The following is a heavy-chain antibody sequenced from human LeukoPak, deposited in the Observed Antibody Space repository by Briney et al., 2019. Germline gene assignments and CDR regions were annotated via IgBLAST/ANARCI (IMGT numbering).Heavy chain of an antibody. CDR2: ISSSSTYI. CDR3: ARLKAVAGTQVILDY. Sequence: TGGSLRLSCAASGFTFSSYNMNWVRQAPGKGLEWVSSISSSSTYINYPDSVRGRFTISRDNAKNSLYLLMNSLRVEDTAVYYCARLKAVAGTQVILDYWGQGSLVTVSS. V-gene: IGHV3-21*01. D-gene: IGHD6-19*01. J-gene: IGHJ4*02. CDR1: GFTFSSYN.